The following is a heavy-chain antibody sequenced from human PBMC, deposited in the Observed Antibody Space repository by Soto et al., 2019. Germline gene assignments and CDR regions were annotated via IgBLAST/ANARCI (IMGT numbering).Heavy chain of an antibody. CDR1: GFTFSGYD. CDR2: IDTNGGT. Sequence: EVQLVESGGGFVQPGGSLRLSCAASGFTFSGYDMHWVRQPAGKGLEWVSAIDTNGGTYYPDSVKGPFTISSENAKNSLYLQMNSLGVEDTAVYYCAREGQVPYSWDHFGMSGQGTMVTVSS. J-gene: IGHJ3*02. CDR3: AREGQVPYSWDHFGM. D-gene: IGHD2-15*01. V-gene: IGHV3-13*01.